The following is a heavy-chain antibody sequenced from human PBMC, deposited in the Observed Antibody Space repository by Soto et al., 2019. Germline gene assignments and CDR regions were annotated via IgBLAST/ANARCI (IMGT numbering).Heavy chain of an antibody. CDR1: GGSFSGYY. D-gene: IGHD3-3*01. CDR3: ASRTIFGVVISR. Sequence: TSETLSLTCAVYGGSFSGYYWSWIRQPPGKGLEWIGEINHSGSTNYNPSLKSRVTISVDTSKNQFSLKLSSVTAADTAVYYCASRTIFGVVISRWGQGTLVTVSS. V-gene: IGHV4-34*01. CDR2: INHSGST. J-gene: IGHJ4*02.